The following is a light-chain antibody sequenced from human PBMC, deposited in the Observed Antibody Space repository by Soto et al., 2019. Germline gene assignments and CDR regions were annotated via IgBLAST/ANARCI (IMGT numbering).Light chain of an antibody. CDR3: QQYDNSRCT. CDR1: QDISNY. J-gene: IGKJ5*01. CDR2: DAS. V-gene: IGKV1-33*01. Sequence: DIQMTQSPSSLSASVGDRVTITCQASQDISNYLNWYQQKPGKAPKLLIYDASNLETGVPSRFSGSGSGTDFTFTISSLQPEDIATYYCQQYDNSRCTFGQGTRLEIK.